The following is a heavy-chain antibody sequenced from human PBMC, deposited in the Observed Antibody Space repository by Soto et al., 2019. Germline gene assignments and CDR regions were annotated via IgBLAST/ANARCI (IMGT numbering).Heavy chain of an antibody. CDR3: ARGNGYSSGWFDY. J-gene: IGHJ4*02. CDR1: GFTFSSYA. D-gene: IGHD6-19*01. CDR2: ISGSGGST. Sequence: EVQLLESGGGLVQPGGSLRLSCAASGFTFSSYAMSWVRQARGKGLEWVSAISGSGGSTYYADSVKGRLTISRDNSKNRLYLQMNSLRAEDTVVCYCARGNGYSSGWFDYWGQGTLVTVSS. V-gene: IGHV3-23*01.